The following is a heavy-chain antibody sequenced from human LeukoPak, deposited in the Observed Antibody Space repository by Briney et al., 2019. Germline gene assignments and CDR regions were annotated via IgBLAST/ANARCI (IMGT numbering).Heavy chain of an antibody. CDR2: ISGSGGST. V-gene: IGHV3-23*01. Sequence: PGGSLRLSCAVSGFTFRSYAMTWVRQAPGKGLEWVSAISGSGGSTYYADSVKGLFTISRDNSKNTLYLQMNSLRAEDTAVSYCAKTVGYSYGKSPIDYWGQGTLVTVSS. CDR3: AKTVGYSYGKSPIDY. J-gene: IGHJ4*02. D-gene: IGHD5-18*01. CDR1: GFTFRSYA.